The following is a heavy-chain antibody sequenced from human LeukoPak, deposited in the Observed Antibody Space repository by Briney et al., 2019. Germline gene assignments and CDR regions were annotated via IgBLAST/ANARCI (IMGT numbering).Heavy chain of an antibody. CDR2: ISDGGGSR. J-gene: IGHJ4*02. D-gene: IGHD3-10*01. Sequence: PGGSLRLSWAVSGITLSNYGMSWVRQAPGKGLEWVAGISDGGGSRNYADSVKGRFTISRDNPKNTLYLQMNSLRAEDTAVYFCAKRGVVIRAVIIVGFHKEAYYFDYWGQGALVTVSS. V-gene: IGHV3-23*01. CDR1: GITLSNYG. CDR3: AKRGVVIRAVIIVGFHKEAYYFDY.